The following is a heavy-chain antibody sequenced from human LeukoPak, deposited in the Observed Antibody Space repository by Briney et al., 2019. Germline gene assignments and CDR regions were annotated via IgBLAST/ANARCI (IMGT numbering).Heavy chain of an antibody. V-gene: IGHV5-51*01. CDR1: GYSFINSW. J-gene: IGHJ4*02. CDR2: LYPSDSDT. CDR3: TRGVCPSWSSDY. Sequence: GAPLKIPGKGSGYSFINSWLGWLRKMPGKGLEGMGVLYPSDSDTRYSPSFQGQVSMSADKSITTAYLQWSSLKASDTAMYYFTRGVCPSWSSDYWGQGTLVTVSS. D-gene: IGHD6-13*01.